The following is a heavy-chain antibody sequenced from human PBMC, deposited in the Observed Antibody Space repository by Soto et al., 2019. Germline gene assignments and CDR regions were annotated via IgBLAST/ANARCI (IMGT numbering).Heavy chain of an antibody. CDR1: GYTYISYS. CDR3: AREKWGSGSRWLDP. Sequence: ASVKVSCKASGYTYISYSMHWVSQAPGQRLEWMGWINVGNGNTKYSQNFQGRVTINQDTSASTAYIELSSLTSEDTVVYYCAREKWGSGSRWLDPWGQGTLVTVSS. D-gene: IGHD6-19*01. CDR2: INVGNGNT. J-gene: IGHJ5*02. V-gene: IGHV1-3*01.